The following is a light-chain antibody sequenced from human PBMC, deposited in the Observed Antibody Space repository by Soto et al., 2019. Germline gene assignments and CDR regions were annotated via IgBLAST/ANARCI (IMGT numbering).Light chain of an antibody. Sequence: QSLLTQPPSASGSPGQSVTISCTGTSSDVGAYNYVSWYQQHPGKAPKLMIHEVSKRPSGVPDRFSASKSGNTASLTVSGLQAEDEADYYCSSHGGSNNFYVFGTGTKLTVL. J-gene: IGLJ1*01. CDR2: EVS. CDR1: SSDVGAYNY. V-gene: IGLV2-8*01. CDR3: SSHGGSNNFYV.